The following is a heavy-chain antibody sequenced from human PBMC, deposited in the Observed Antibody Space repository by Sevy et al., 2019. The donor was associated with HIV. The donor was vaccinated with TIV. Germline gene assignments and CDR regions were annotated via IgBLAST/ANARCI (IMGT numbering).Heavy chain of an antibody. D-gene: IGHD2-2*02. CDR3: AKPPPAAIDYFDY. Sequence: GGSLRLSCAASGFTFCNYGIHWVRQAPGKGLEWVAVISYDGSNKYYADSVKGRFTISRDNSKNTLYLQMNSLRAEDTAVYYCAKPPPAAIDYFDYWGQGTLVTVSS. J-gene: IGHJ4*02. V-gene: IGHV3-30*18. CDR1: GFTFCNYG. CDR2: ISYDGSNK.